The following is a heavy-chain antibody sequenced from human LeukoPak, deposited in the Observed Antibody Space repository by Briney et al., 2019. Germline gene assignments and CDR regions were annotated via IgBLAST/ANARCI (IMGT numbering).Heavy chain of an antibody. J-gene: IGHJ4*02. CDR1: GGSISSYY. CDR2: IYYSGST. D-gene: IGHD6-6*01. Sequence: SETLSLTCTVSGGSISSYYWSWIRQPPGKGLEWIGYIYYSGSTNYNPSLKSRVTISVDTSKNQFSLKLSSVTAADTAVYYCGRSLAARAPRDYWGQGTLVTVSS. V-gene: IGHV4-59*08. CDR3: GRSLAARAPRDY.